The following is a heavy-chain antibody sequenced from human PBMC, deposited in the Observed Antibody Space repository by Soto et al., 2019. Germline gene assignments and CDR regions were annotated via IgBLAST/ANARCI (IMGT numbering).Heavy chain of an antibody. V-gene: IGHV6-1*01. CDR2: TYYRSKWYN. CDR3: ARVDGIIAARPSVGREWFDP. D-gene: IGHD6-6*01. Sequence: SQTLSLTCAISGDSVSSNSAAWNWIRQSPSRGLEWLGRTYYRSKWYNDYAVSVKSRITINPDTSKNQFSLQLNSVTPEDTAVYYCARVDGIIAARPSVGREWFDPSGQGTLVTVS. CDR1: GDSVSSNSAA. J-gene: IGHJ5*02.